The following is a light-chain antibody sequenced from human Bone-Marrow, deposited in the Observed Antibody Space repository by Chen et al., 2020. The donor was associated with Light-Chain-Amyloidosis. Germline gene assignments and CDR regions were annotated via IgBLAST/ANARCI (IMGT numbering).Light chain of an antibody. J-gene: IGLJ2*01. CDR1: DLPTKY. V-gene: IGLV3-25*03. Sequence: SSELTQPPSVSVSPGQTARLTCSGDDLPTKYAYWYQQKPGQAPVLVIHRDTERPSGSSERFSGSSSGTTATLTISGVQAEDEADYHCQSAYSSGTYEVIFGGGTKLTV. CDR2: RDT. CDR3: QSAYSSGTYEVI.